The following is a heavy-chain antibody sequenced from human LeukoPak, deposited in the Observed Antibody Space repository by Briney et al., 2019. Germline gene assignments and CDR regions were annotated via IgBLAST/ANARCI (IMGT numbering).Heavy chain of an antibody. CDR2: IYYSGST. J-gene: IGHJ4*02. D-gene: IGHD3-16*01. V-gene: IGHV4-39*01. Sequence: PSETLSLTCTVSGGSISSSSYYWGWIRRPPGKGLEWVGSIYYSGSTYYNPSLKSRVTVSVDTSKNQFSLNLSSVTAADTAIYYCVRGSTLRHYQYWGQGTLVTVSS. CDR3: VRGSTLRHYQY. CDR1: GGSISSSSYY.